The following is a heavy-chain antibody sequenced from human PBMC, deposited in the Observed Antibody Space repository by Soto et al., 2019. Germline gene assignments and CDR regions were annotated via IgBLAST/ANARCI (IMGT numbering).Heavy chain of an antibody. CDR3: AHIPTCYQYNWFGP. V-gene: IGHV2-5*02. Sequence: QITLKESGPTLVKPTQTLTLTCTFSGFSLSTSGVGVGWIRQPPGKALECLTIIYWDDDKRYSPSLKSRLTHTKNTSKNQVVLTRTNMDPVDTATYYCAHIPTCYQYNWFGPWGQGTLVTVSS. CDR2: IYWDDDK. CDR1: GFSLSTSGVG. J-gene: IGHJ5*02. D-gene: IGHD3-9*01.